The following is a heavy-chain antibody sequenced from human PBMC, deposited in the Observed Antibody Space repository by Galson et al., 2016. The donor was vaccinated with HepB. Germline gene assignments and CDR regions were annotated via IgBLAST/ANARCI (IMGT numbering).Heavy chain of an antibody. CDR2: ISSGSSYI. D-gene: IGHD6-13*01. Sequence: SLRLSCAASGFTFSSYGMHWVRQAPGKGLEWVSPISSGSSYIYYADSVKGRFTISRDNVKKSLYLQMNSLRPEDTAVYYCARVREQQLLDAFDIWGQGTMVTVSS. V-gene: IGHV3-21*01. J-gene: IGHJ3*02. CDR3: ARVREQQLLDAFDI. CDR1: GFTFSSYG.